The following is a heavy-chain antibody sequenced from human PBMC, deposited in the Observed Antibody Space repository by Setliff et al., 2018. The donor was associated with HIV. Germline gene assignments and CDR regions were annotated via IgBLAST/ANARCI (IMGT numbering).Heavy chain of an antibody. CDR1: GFTFSNSW. D-gene: IGHD3-22*01. J-gene: IGHJ3*02. V-gene: IGHV3-7*03. CDR3: ARIYDSSAYYPHDAFDI. Sequence: PGGSLRLSCAASGFTFSNSWMTWVRQAPGKGLEWVANIKKDGSDKFYVDSVKGRFAISRDNAKNSLNLEMNSLRAEDTAIYYCARIYDSSAYYPHDAFDIWGQGAMVTVSS. CDR2: IKKDGSDK.